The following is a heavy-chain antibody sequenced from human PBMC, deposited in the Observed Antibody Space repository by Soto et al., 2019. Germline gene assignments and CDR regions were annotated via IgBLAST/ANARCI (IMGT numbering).Heavy chain of an antibody. V-gene: IGHV1-18*01. CDR1: GYRFTNYG. CDR2: ISAYNGNT. Sequence: QDQLVQSGVEVKKPGASVKVSCNASGYRFTNYGIHWVRQAPGQGFEWMGWISAYNGNTNYSQKFQGRVTMTTDASTSTAYLELRSLRSDDTAVYYCARDRGVAPPVAGNTHYYYYMDVWGKGTTVTVSS. CDR3: ARDRGVAPPVAGNTHYYYYMDV. J-gene: IGHJ6*03. D-gene: IGHD6-19*01.